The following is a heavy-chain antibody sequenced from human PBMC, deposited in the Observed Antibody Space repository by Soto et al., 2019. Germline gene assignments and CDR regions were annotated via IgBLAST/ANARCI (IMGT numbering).Heavy chain of an antibody. V-gene: IGHV1-69*12. CDR1: GGTFSSYA. D-gene: IGHD2-21*02. CDR2: IIPIFGTA. Sequence: QVQLVQSGAEVKKPGSSVKVSCKASGGTFSSYAISWVRQAPGQGLEWMGGIIPIFGTANYAQKFQGSVTINADEPTSTAYRQLCGPRSEDTAVYYCARGLVVVTATLDAFAIWGQGTMVTVSS. J-gene: IGHJ3*02. CDR3: ARGLVVVTATLDAFAI.